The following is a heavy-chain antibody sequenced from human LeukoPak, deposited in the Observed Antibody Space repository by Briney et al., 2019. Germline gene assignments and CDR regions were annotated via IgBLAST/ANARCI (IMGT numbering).Heavy chain of an antibody. J-gene: IGHJ5*02. V-gene: IGHV3-7*01. CDR2: IKQDGSEK. Sequence: GGSLRLSXAASGFTFSSYWMSWVRQAPGKGLEWVANIKQDGSEKYYVDSVKGRFTISRDNAKNSLYLQMNSLRAEDTAVYYCARDGGGWLVRSRFDPWGQGTLVTVSS. CDR1: GFTFSSYW. CDR3: ARDGGGWLVRSRFDP. D-gene: IGHD6-19*01.